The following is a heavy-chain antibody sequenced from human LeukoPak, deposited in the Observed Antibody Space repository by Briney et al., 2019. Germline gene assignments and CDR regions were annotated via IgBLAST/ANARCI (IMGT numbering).Heavy chain of an antibody. J-gene: IGHJ5*02. CDR3: ARFRGNDYWGGYYTNWFDP. V-gene: IGHV4-34*01. CDR2: INHSGST. Sequence: SETLSLTCVVYGGSFSGYYWSWIRQPPGKGLEWIGEINHSGSTNYNPSVKSRVTMSVDTSKNQFSLRLSSVTAADTAVYYCARFRGNDYWGGYYTNWFDPWGQGTPVTVSS. D-gene: IGHD3-3*01. CDR1: GGSFSGYY.